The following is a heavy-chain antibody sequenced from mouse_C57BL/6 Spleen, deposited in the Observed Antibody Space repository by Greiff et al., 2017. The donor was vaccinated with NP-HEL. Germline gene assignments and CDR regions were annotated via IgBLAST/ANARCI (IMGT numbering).Heavy chain of an antibody. D-gene: IGHD2-3*01. CDR3: ARSDGSSWFAY. J-gene: IGHJ3*01. Sequence: VQLQQSGAELVKPGASVKLSCTASGFNIKDSYMHWVTQRTDQGLEWIGRLDPEDGEPKYAPKFQGKATITADPSSNTAYLQLSSLTSEDTAVYYCARSDGSSWFAYWGQGTLVTVSA. CDR1: GFNIKDSY. V-gene: IGHV14-2*01. CDR2: LDPEDGEP.